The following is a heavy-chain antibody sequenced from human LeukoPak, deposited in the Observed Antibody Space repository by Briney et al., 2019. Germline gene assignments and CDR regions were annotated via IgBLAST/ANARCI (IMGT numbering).Heavy chain of an antibody. D-gene: IGHD6-13*01. V-gene: IGHV3-21*01. CDR3: ARAAAGTGRYFDY. CDR2: ISSSSSYI. J-gene: IGHJ4*02. Sequence: KPGGSLRLSCAASGFTFSSYSMNWVRQAPGKGLEWVSSISSSSSYIYYADSVKGRFTISRDNAKNSLYLQMNSLRAEDTAVYYCARAAAGTGRYFDYWGQGTLVTVSS. CDR1: GFTFSSYS.